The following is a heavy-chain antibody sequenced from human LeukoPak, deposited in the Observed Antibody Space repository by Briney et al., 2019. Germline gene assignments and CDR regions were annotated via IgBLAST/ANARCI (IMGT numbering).Heavy chain of an antibody. D-gene: IGHD3-22*01. CDR3: ARGIDDSSGYTFVP. V-gene: IGHV4-34*01. Sequence: SETLSLTCAVYGGSFSGYYWGWIRQPPGKGLEWIGEINHSGSTNYNPSLKSRVTISVDTSKNQFSLKLSSVTAADTAVYYCARGIDDSSGYTFVPWGQGTLVTVSS. CDR1: GGSFSGYY. CDR2: INHSGST. J-gene: IGHJ5*02.